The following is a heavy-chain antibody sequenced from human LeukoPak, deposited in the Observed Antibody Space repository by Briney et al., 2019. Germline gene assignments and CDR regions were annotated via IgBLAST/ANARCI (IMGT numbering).Heavy chain of an antibody. D-gene: IGHD2-15*01. Sequence: GGSLRLSCAASGFIFSRDSMNWVRQAPGKGLEWVAYINGGGSPIYYADSVKGRFTISRDNSKNTLYLQMNSLRAEDTAVYYCAKAPYCSGGSCYSGVCDYWGQGTLVTVSS. CDR2: INGGGSPI. V-gene: IGHV3-48*01. CDR3: AKAPYCSGGSCYSGVCDY. J-gene: IGHJ4*02. CDR1: GFIFSRDS.